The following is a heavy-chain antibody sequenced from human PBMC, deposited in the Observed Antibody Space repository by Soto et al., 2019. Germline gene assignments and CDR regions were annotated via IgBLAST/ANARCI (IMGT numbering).Heavy chain of an antibody. J-gene: IGHJ4*02. D-gene: IGHD2-8*01. CDR2: VRTYAYGETT. CDR1: GFTFGDYA. CDR3: SRDCPCGLGYCTTGACFPNDF. V-gene: IGHV3-49*03. Sequence: PGGSLRLSCTTSGFTFGDYAMSWFRQTPGKGLEWVGFVRTYAYGETTEYAASVKGRFTVGRDNSRSTAYLHMSSLKTEDTGVYFCSRDCPCGLGYCTTGACFPNDFWGQGTLVTVSS.